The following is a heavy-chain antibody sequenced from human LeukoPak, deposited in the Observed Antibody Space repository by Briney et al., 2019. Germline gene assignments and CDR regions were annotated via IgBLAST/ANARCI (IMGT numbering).Heavy chain of an antibody. CDR2: ISSSSSYI. CDR1: GFTFSSYS. D-gene: IGHD2-15*01. J-gene: IGHJ4*02. Sequence: GGSLRLSCAASGFTFSSYSMNWVRQAPGKGLEWVSSISSSSSYIYYADSVKGRFTISRDNAKNTLYLQMNSLRAEDTAVYYCARDLVAAGYFDYWGQETLVTVSS. CDR3: ARDLVAAGYFDY. V-gene: IGHV3-21*01.